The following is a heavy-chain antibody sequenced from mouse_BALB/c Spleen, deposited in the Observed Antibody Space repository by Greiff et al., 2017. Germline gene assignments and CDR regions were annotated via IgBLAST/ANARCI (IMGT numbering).Heavy chain of an antibody. CDR2: ISSGGGST. J-gene: IGHJ4*01. D-gene: IGHD2-3*01. Sequence: EVMLVESGGGLVKPGGSLKLSCAASGFAFSSYDMSWVRQTPEKRLEWVAYISSGGGSTYYPDTVKGRFTISRDNAKNTLYLQMSSLKSEDTAMYYCARVDGYYDAMDYWGQGTSVTVSS. V-gene: IGHV5-12-1*01. CDR3: ARVDGYYDAMDY. CDR1: GFAFSSYD.